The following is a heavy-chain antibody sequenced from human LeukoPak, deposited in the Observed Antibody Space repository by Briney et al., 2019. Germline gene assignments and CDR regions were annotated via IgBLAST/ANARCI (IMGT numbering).Heavy chain of an antibody. CDR2: INPNSGGT. V-gene: IGHV1-2*04. D-gene: IGHD6-13*01. CDR1: GYTFTGYY. J-gene: IGHJ4*02. Sequence: ASVKVSCKASGYTFTGYYMHWVRQAPGQGLEWMGWINPNSGGTNYAQKFQGWVTMTRDTSISTAYMELSRLRSDDTAVYYCASQSIAVTGAFDYWGQGTLVTVSS. CDR3: ASQSIAVTGAFDY.